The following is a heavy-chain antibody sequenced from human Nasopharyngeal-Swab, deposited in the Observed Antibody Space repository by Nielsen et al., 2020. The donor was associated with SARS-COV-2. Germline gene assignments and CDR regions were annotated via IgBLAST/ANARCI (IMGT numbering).Heavy chain of an antibody. V-gene: IGHV3-23*03. J-gene: IGHJ4*02. D-gene: IGHD5-18*01. CDR2: IYSGGSST. CDR1: GFTFSSYA. Sequence: GESLKISCAASGFTFSSYAMSWVRQAPGKGLEWVSVIYSGGSSTYYADSVKGRFTISRDNSKSTLYLQMNSLRAEDTAVYYCAKNSYGFGYYFDYWGQGTLVTVSS. CDR3: AKNSYGFGYYFDY.